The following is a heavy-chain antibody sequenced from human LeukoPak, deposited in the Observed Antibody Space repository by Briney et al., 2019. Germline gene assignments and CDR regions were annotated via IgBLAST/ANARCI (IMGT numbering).Heavy chain of an antibody. J-gene: IGHJ3*01. Sequence: GESLKISCKGIGFTFTNYWIGWVRQMPGKGLEWMTIIFPGDSETRYSPSFQGHVTTSVDKSISSAYLQWSSLEASDTAMYYCARQYPPSMSYSRAFDFWGQGTMVTVSS. D-gene: IGHD2-15*01. V-gene: IGHV5-51*01. CDR3: ARQYPPSMSYSRAFDF. CDR2: IFPGDSET. CDR1: GFTFTNYW.